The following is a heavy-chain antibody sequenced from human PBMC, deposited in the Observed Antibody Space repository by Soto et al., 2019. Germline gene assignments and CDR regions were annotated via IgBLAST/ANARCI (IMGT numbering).Heavy chain of an antibody. Sequence: GASEKVSCKTSGYTFTGYYIYWVRQAPGQGLEWMGWINPHSGGTDSSQKFQGRVTMTRDTSISTAYMELSRLRSDDTAVYYCAGTSCSSTTCPTTYWGQGTLVTVSS. D-gene: IGHD2-2*01. J-gene: IGHJ4*02. CDR1: GYTFTGYY. CDR2: INPHSGGT. V-gene: IGHV1-2*02. CDR3: AGTSCSSTTCPTTY.